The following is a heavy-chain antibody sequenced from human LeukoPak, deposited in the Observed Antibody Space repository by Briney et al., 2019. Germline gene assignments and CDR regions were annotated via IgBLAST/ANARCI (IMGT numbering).Heavy chain of an antibody. Sequence: SVKVSCKASGGTFSSYAISWVRQAPGQGLEWMGGIIPIFGTANYAQKFQGRVTITTDESTSTAYIELSSLRSEDTAVYYCAREGGYCSGGSCYFVSPYYFDYWGQGTLVTVSS. CDR1: GGTFSSYA. CDR3: AREGGYCSGGSCYFVSPYYFDY. V-gene: IGHV1-69*05. J-gene: IGHJ4*02. CDR2: IIPIFGTA. D-gene: IGHD2-15*01.